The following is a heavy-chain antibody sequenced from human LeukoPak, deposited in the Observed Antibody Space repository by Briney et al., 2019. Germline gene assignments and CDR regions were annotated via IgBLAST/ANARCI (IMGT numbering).Heavy chain of an antibody. CDR1: GFTFSSYT. Sequence: GGSLRLSCAASGFTFSSYTMNWVRQAPGKGLEWVSSLNSDGSDIYYADSVKGRFTISRDNAKNSLYLQMNSLRAEDTAVYYCARGRGGDYWGQGTLVTVSS. CDR2: LNSDGSDI. D-gene: IGHD3-16*01. CDR3: ARGRGGDY. J-gene: IGHJ4*02. V-gene: IGHV3-21*01.